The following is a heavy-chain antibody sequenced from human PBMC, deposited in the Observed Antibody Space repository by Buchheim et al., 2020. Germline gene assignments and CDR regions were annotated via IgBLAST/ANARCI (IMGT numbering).Heavy chain of an antibody. J-gene: IGHJ4*02. Sequence: QVQLVESGGGVVQPGRSLRLSCAASGFTFSSYAMHWVRQAPGKGLEWVAVISYDGSNKYYADSVTGRFTISRDNSKNTLYLQMNSLRAEDTAVYYCARDRDSSSWAGSFDYWGQGTL. V-gene: IGHV3-30-3*01. D-gene: IGHD6-13*01. CDR1: GFTFSSYA. CDR3: ARDRDSSSWAGSFDY. CDR2: ISYDGSNK.